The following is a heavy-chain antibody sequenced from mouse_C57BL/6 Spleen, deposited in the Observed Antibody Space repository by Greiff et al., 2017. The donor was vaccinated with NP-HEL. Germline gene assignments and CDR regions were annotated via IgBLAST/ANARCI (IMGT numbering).Heavy chain of an antibody. CDR3: LYYGSSSFDY. J-gene: IGHJ2*01. D-gene: IGHD1-1*01. CDR2: IDPENGDT. CDR1: GFNIKDDY. V-gene: IGHV14-4*01. Sequence: VQLQQSGAELVRPGASVKLSCTASGFNIKDDYMHWVKQRPEQGLEWIGWIDPENGDTEYASKFQGKATITADTSSNTAYLQLSSLTSEDTAVYYCLYYGSSSFDYWGQGTTPTVSS.